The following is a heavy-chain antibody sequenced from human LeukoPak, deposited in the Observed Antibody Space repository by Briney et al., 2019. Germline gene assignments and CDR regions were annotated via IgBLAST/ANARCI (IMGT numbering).Heavy chain of an antibody. CDR2: VYTDGIGT. CDR3: VRGPYHYASGTYFRGDN. V-gene: IGHV3-74*01. J-gene: IGHJ4*02. D-gene: IGHD3-10*01. CDR1: GFTFRDFW. Sequence: GGSLKLSCAASGFTFRDFWMDWVRQAPGKGLVWVSRVYTDGIGTTYADSVKGRFTISRDNAKSTLFLQMNSLRVEDTAVYFCVRGPYHYASGTYFRGDNWGQGIRVAVSP.